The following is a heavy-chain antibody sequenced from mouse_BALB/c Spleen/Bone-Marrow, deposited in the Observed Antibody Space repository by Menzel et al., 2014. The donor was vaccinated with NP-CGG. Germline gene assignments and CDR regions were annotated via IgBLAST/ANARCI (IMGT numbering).Heavy chain of an antibody. J-gene: IGHJ4*01. V-gene: IGHV1S81*02. CDR2: INPSNGGT. CDR3: TRSRRAMDH. D-gene: IGHD2-12*01. Sequence: VKLVESGAELAKPGASVKLSCKASGYTFTSYYMCWVKQRPGQGLEWIGEINPSNGGTNFNEKFKSKATLTVDKSSSTAYMSLSSLTSEDSAVYYCTRSRRAMDHWGQGTSVTVSS. CDR1: GYTFTSYY.